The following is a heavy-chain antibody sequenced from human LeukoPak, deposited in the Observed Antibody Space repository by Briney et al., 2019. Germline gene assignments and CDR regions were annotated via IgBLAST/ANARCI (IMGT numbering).Heavy chain of an antibody. CDR2: ISWNSGSI. D-gene: IGHD5-12*01. CDR3: AKAGRGYDPSPLLS. Sequence: GGSLRLSCAASGFTFDDYAMHWVRHAPGKGLEWVSGISWNSGSIGYADSVKGRFTISRDNAKNSLYLQMNSLRAEDTALYYCAKAGRGYDPSPLLSWGQGTLVTVSS. J-gene: IGHJ5*02. V-gene: IGHV3-9*01. CDR1: GFTFDDYA.